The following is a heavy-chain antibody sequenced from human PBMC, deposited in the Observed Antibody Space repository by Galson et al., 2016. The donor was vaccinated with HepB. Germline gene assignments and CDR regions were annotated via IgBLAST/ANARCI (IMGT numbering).Heavy chain of an antibody. CDR3: ARGEGRYTDY. CDR1: GFIFSSYG. V-gene: IGHV3-30*03. CDR2: ISKDGRIK. J-gene: IGHJ4*02. Sequence: SLRLSCAASGFIFSSYGMHWVRQAPGKGLEWVSVISKDGRIKNYAESEKGRFTISRDNAKNTLFLQINSLRAEDTAVYYCARGEGRYTDYWGQGTLVTVSS. D-gene: IGHD1-26*01.